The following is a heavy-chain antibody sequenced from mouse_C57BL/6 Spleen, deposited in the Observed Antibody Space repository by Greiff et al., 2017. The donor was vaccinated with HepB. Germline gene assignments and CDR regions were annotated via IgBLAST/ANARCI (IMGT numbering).Heavy chain of an antibody. Sequence: QVQLQQSGPELVKPGASVKISCKASGYSFTSYYIHWVKQRPGQGLEWIGWIYPGSGNTKYNEKFKGKATLTADTSSSTAYMQLSSLTSEDSAVYYCARSSDYGSSPRYAMDYWGQGTSVTVSS. D-gene: IGHD1-1*01. CDR2: IYPGSGNT. CDR1: GYSFTSYY. CDR3: ARSSDYGSSPRYAMDY. V-gene: IGHV1-66*01. J-gene: IGHJ4*01.